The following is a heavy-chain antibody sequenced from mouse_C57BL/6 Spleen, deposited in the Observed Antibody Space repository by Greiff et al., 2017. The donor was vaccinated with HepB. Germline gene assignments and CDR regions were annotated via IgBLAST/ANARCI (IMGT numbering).Heavy chain of an antibody. CDR1: GYTFTSYW. D-gene: IGHD2-4*01. Sequence: VQLQQPGAELVKPGASVKLSCKASGYTFTSYWMHWVKQRPGQGLEWIGMIHPNSGSTNYNEKFKSKATLTVDKSSSTAYMQLSSLKSEDSAVYYCAREGIYYDYPDVWGTGTTVTVSS. V-gene: IGHV1-64*01. CDR2: IHPNSGST. CDR3: AREGIYYDYPDV. J-gene: IGHJ1*03.